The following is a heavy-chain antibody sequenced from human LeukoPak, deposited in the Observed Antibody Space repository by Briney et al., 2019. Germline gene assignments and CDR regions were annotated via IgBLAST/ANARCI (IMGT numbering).Heavy chain of an antibody. D-gene: IGHD2-15*01. J-gene: IGHJ3*02. Sequence: GGSLRLSCAASGFTFSSYTMNWVRQAPGKGLEWVSSISSSSSYIYYADSVKGRFTISRDNAKNSLYLEMNSLRADDTAVYYCARETYCSGGSCYKGNAFDIWGQGTMVTVSS. CDR3: ARETYCSGGSCYKGNAFDI. CDR1: GFTFSSYT. CDR2: ISSSSSYI. V-gene: IGHV3-21*01.